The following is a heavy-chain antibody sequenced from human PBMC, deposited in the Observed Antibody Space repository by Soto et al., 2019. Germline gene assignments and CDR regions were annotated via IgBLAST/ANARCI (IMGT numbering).Heavy chain of an antibody. D-gene: IGHD4-4*01. CDR1: GGSISSSSYY. V-gene: IGHV4-39*01. CDR2: IYYSGST. CDR3: ARHVKGRPPITVIDY. Sequence: SETLSLTCTVSGGSISSSSYYWGWIRQPPGKGLEWIGSIYYSGSTYYNPSLKSRVTISVDTSKNQFSLKLSSVTAADTAVYYCARHVKGRPPITVIDYWGQGTLVTVSS. J-gene: IGHJ4*02.